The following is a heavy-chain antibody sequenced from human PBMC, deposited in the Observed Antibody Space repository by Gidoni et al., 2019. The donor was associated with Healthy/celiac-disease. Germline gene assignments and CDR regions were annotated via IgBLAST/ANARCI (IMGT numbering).Heavy chain of an antibody. V-gene: IGHV4-39*01. CDR2: IYYSGST. CDR3: ARLGIAARRVHDWFDP. Sequence: QPQLQESRPGLVKPSETLSLTCTVSGGSISSSSYYWGWIRQPPGKGLEWIGSIYYSGSTYYNPSLKSRVTISVDTSKNQFSLKLSSVTAADTAVYYCARLGIAARRVHDWFDPWGQGTLVTVSS. CDR1: GGSISSSSYY. J-gene: IGHJ5*02. D-gene: IGHD6-6*01.